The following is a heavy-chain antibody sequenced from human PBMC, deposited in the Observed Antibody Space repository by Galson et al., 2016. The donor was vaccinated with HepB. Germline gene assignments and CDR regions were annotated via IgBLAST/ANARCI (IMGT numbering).Heavy chain of an antibody. Sequence: SLRLSCAVSGFPFSSHAMHWVRQAPGKGLEWLAVISHVGNNIYYLDSVKSRFTISRDDSMNTLYLQMNSLTADDTAVYYCATDQENYWFRELDNWGQGTLVTVSS. V-gene: IGHV3-30-3*02. CDR2: ISHVGNNI. J-gene: IGHJ4*02. D-gene: IGHD3-10*01. CDR3: ATDQENYWFRELDN. CDR1: GFPFSSHA.